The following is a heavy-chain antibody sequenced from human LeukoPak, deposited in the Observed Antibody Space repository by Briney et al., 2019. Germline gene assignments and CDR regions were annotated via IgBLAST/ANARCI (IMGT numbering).Heavy chain of an antibody. CDR3: ARDIWNDDLNCD. Sequence: ASVKVSCKASGYTFTGYYMHWVRQAPGQGLEWMGWINPNSGGTNYAQKFQGRVTMTRDTSISTAYMELSRLRSDDTAAYYCARDIWNDDLNCDWGQGTLVTVSS. CDR1: GYTFTGYY. D-gene: IGHD1-1*01. V-gene: IGHV1-2*02. J-gene: IGHJ4*02. CDR2: INPNSGGT.